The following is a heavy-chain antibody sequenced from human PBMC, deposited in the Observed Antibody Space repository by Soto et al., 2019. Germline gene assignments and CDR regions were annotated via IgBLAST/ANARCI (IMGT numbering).Heavy chain of an antibody. D-gene: IGHD3-10*01. J-gene: IGHJ6*03. CDR2: IWYDGSNK. V-gene: IGHV3-33*08. CDR1: GFTFSSYG. CDR3: AREGGTYGYYYCYYLDV. Sequence: GGSLRLSCAASGFTFSSYGMHWVRQAPGKGLEWVAVIWYDGSNKYYADSVKGRFTISRDNSKNTLYLKMNSLRAEDTAVYYCAREGGTYGYYYCYYLDVWGQGTTVTVSS.